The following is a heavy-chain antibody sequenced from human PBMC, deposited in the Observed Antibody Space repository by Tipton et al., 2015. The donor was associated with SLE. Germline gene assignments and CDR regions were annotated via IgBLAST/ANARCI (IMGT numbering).Heavy chain of an antibody. J-gene: IGHJ5*02. CDR2: VYPGGTP. D-gene: IGHD4-23*01. V-gene: IGHV4-38-2*02. Sequence: LSLTCTVSGYSISRGYYWGWIRQPPGGGLEWLGSVYPGGTPYHNPSLKSRVTVSVDTAKNQFSLKLTSVTAADTAVYYCARDPLRDYGGQTAPESWGQGTLVTVSS. CDR3: ARDPLRDYGGQTAPES. CDR1: GYSISRGYY.